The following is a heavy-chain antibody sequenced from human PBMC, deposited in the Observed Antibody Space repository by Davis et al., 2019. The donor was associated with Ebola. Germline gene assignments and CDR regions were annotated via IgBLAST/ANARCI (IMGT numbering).Heavy chain of an antibody. Sequence: AASVKVSCKASGYTFTSYYMHWVRQAPGQRLEWMGWINAANGNTKYSQKFQGRVTITRDTSASTAYMELSSLRSEDTAVYYCARERRFAFDYWGQGTLVTVSS. V-gene: IGHV1-3*01. J-gene: IGHJ4*02. CDR2: INAANGNT. CDR3: ARERRFAFDY. CDR1: GYTFTSYY.